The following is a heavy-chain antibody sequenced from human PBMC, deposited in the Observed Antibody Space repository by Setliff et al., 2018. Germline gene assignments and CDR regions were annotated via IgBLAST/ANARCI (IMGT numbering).Heavy chain of an antibody. Sequence: SETLSLTCAAYGGSFSDYYWTWIRQPPGKGLEWIGEINHSGNTNYNPSLKSRVTISVDMSKNQISLKLMSVTAADTAVYYCASRNSDGGPEYFQHWGQGALVTVSS. D-gene: IGHD1-26*01. V-gene: IGHV4-34*01. CDR2: INHSGNT. CDR1: GGSFSDYY. CDR3: ASRNSDGGPEYFQH. J-gene: IGHJ1*01.